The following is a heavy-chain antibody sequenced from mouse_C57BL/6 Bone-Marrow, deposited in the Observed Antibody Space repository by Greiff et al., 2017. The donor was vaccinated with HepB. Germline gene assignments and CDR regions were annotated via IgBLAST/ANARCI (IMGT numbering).Heavy chain of an antibody. J-gene: IGHJ4*01. CDR2: INPSSGYT. D-gene: IGHD1-1*01. V-gene: IGHV1-7*01. CDR1: GYTFTSYW. CDR3: ARGGINYYYASSHPMDY. Sequence: QVQLQQSGAELAKPGASVKLSCKASGYTFTSYWMHWVKQRPGQGLEWIGYINPSSGYTKYNQKFKDKATLTADKSSSTAYMQLSSLTYEDSAVYYCARGGINYYYASSHPMDYWGQGTSVTVSS.